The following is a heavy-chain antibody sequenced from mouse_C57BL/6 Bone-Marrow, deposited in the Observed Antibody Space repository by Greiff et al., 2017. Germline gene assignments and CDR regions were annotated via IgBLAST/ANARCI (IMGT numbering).Heavy chain of an antibody. CDR3: ARDPYYYGSRYYYAMDY. D-gene: IGHD1-1*01. J-gene: IGHJ4*01. CDR1: GYTFTSYG. CDR2: IYPRSGNT. V-gene: IGHV1-81*01. Sequence: QVQLQQSGAELARPWASVKLSCKASGYTFTSYGISWVKQRTGQGLEWIGEIYPRSGNTYYYEKFKGKATLTADKSSSTAYMELRILTSEDTAVYFCARDPYYYGSRYYYAMDYWGQGTSVTVSS.